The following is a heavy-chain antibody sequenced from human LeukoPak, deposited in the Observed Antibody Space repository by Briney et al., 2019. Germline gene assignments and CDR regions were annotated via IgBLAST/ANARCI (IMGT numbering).Heavy chain of an antibody. CDR1: GFPFSSHA. CDR2: ISNGKT. D-gene: IGHD2-15*01. J-gene: IGHJ5*02. Sequence: GGSLRLSFAASGFPFSSHAMIWVRQPPGKGLEWVAAISNGKTYYGDSVRGRFAISRDDSTNTVYLHMNSLRDEDTALYHCVREAGYCAPVCVKTNWFDPWGQGALVTVSS. V-gene: IGHV3-23*01. CDR3: VREAGYCAPVCVKTNWFDP.